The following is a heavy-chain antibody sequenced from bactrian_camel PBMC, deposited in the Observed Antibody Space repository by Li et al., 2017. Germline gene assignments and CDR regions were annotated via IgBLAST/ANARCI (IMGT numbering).Heavy chain of an antibody. V-gene: IGHV3S9*01. Sequence: QVQLVESGGGSVQAGGSLRLSCAHSGYPSSRHCMGWFRQAPGKAREGIAGIRRNGDAYYADSVKGRFTISRDNAKNTVNLELNNLKTLACTTVRCPRLNAIWTLGPKMTSSTGARGPRSPSP. CDR2: IRRNGDA. D-gene: IGHD3*01. CDR1: GYPSSRHC. CDR3: PRLNAIWTLGPKMTSST. J-gene: IGHJ4*01.